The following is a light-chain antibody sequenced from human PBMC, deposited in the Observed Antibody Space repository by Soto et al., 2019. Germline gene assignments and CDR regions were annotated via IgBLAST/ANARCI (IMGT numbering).Light chain of an antibody. CDR2: DAS. CDR1: QSVFDF. CDR3: QQRSSWPLT. V-gene: IGKV3-11*01. Sequence: EIVLTQSPATLSLSPGERATLSCRASQSVFDFLDWLQQKPGQAPRLLIYDASKRAAGIPGRFSGSGSETHFTLTISSLEPEDFAVYYCQQRSSWPLTFGTGTKVEI. J-gene: IGKJ4*01.